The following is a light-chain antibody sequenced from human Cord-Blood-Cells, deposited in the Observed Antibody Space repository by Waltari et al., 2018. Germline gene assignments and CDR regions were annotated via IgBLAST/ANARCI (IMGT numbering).Light chain of an antibody. CDR1: QSVSSY. CDR2: DAS. J-gene: IGKJ3*01. Sequence: EIVLTQSPATLSLSPGERAHLSCSASQSVSSYVAWYQQKPGQAPRLLIYDASNRATGIPARFSGSGSWTDFTLTISSLEPEDFAVYYCQQLSNWPTFGPGTKVDIK. CDR3: QQLSNWPT. V-gene: IGKV3-11*01.